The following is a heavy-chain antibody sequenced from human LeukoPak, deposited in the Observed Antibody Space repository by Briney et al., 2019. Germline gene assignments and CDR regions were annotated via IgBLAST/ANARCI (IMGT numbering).Heavy chain of an antibody. CDR3: ARVRDGYNDAYDF. Sequence: ASVKVSCKASGYTFTSYYMHWVRQAPGQGLEWMGFINPSGGSTSYAQKFQGRVTMTSDTSTSTVYMELSSLKSEDTAIYYCARVRDGYNDAYDFWGQGTMVTVTS. CDR2: INPSGGST. CDR1: GYTFTSYY. V-gene: IGHV1-46*01. J-gene: IGHJ3*01. D-gene: IGHD5-24*01.